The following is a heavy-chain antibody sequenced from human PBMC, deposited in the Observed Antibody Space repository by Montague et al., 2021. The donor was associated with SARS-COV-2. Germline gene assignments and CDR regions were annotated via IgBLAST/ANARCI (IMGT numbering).Heavy chain of an antibody. D-gene: IGHD3-16*01. V-gene: IGHV6-1*01. CDR2: TYYNTRNFF. Sequence: CAISGDSVSELTVSWDGITYAPQSRLDLLGRTYYNTRNFFHYEVXXKCRIIIKADTSNNQFSLQLDSVTPEDTAVYYCARGDGLGPYTGYAFDIWGQGTLVTVSS. J-gene: IGHJ3*02. CDR1: GDSVSELTVS. CDR3: ARGDGLGPYTGYAFDI.